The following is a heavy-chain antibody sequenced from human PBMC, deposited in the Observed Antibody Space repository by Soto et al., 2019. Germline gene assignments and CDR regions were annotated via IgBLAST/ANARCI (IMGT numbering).Heavy chain of an antibody. CDR1: GFTYTSYG. D-gene: IGHD3-22*01. CDR3: ARDDDTSGHYSKLHY. Sequence: SLRLSCAACGFTYTSYGIHWVRQAPGQGLEWVAVIWYHGRNEYYADSVKGRFTISRDNSKNTVYLQMNSLRAEDTAVYYCARDDDTSGHYSKLHYWGQGTQLTVSS. J-gene: IGHJ4*02. V-gene: IGHV3-33*01. CDR2: IWYHGRNE.